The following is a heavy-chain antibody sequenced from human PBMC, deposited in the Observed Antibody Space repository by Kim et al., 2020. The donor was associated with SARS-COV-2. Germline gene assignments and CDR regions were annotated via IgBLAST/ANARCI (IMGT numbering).Heavy chain of an antibody. D-gene: IGHD3-22*01. CDR3: AKDGARLLSYYDSSGYRDY. J-gene: IGHJ4*02. CDR1: GFTFSSYG. CDR2: ISYDGSNK. V-gene: IGHV3-30*18. Sequence: GGSLRLSCAASGFTFSSYGMHWVRQAPGKGLEWVAVISYDGSNKYYADSVKGRFTISRDNSKNTLYLQMNSLRAEDTAVYYCAKDGARLLSYYDSSGYRDYWGQGTLVTVSS.